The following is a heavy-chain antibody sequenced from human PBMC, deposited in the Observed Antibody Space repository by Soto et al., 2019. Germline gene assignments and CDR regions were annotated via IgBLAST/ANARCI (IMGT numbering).Heavy chain of an antibody. V-gene: IGHV1-69*06. J-gene: IGHJ6*02. CDR1: GGTFSSYA. CDR3: ARTPSVAGPYYSYGMDV. CDR2: IIPIFGTA. Sequence: QVQLVQSGAEVKKPGSSVKVSCKASGGTFSSYAISWVRQAPGQGLEWMGGIIPIFGTANYAQKFQGRVTITADKSTSTAYMELSSLRSEDTAVYYCARTPSVAGPYYSYGMDVWGQGTTVTVSS. D-gene: IGHD6-19*01.